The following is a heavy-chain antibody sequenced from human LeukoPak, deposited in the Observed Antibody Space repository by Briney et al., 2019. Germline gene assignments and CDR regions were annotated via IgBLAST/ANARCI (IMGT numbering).Heavy chain of an antibody. CDR2: IGNGGHII. J-gene: IGHJ4*02. CDR1: EFTFTTYT. V-gene: IGHV3-48*01. Sequence: GGSLRLSCVASEFTFTTYTMNWVRQAPGKGLEWVSYIGNGGHIIYYADSVKGRFTISRDDAQNSLYLQLNRLRPEDTAVYYRARDLFQQALDYWGQGTLVTVSS. CDR3: ARDLFQQALDY.